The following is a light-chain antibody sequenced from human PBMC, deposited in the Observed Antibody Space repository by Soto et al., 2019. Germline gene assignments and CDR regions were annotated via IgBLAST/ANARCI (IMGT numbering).Light chain of an antibody. CDR3: LQDFNYPWT. V-gene: IGKV1-6*01. CDR1: QAIRGD. CDR2: AAS. J-gene: IGKJ1*01. Sequence: AIRMTQFPSSLSASVGDRVTITCRASQAIRGDLAWFQQKPGKAPKLLIYAASSLQSEVPSRFSGSGSASEYTLTISSLQPEDFATYFCLQDFNYPWTFGQGTKVDTK.